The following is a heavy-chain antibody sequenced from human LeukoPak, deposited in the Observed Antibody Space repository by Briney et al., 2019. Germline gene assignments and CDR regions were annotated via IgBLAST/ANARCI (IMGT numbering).Heavy chain of an antibody. V-gene: IGHV4-34*01. J-gene: IGHJ4*02. CDR3: ARHGRYDFAY. CDR1: GGSSSGFY. D-gene: IGHD3-16*01. CDR2: IGPGGDT. Sequence: SETLALTCGVYGGSSSGFYWSWIRQPPGKGLEWLGQIGPGGDTTYNPSLDSRLTISLDTSRNHFSLKVNSVTAADTAVYYCARHGRYDFAYWGQGTLVAVSS.